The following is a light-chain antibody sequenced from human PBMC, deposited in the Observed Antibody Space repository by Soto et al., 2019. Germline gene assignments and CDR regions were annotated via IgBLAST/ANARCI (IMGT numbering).Light chain of an antibody. CDR2: GIS. J-gene: IGKJ1*01. CDR3: EQYGSSPRT. CDR1: QSVSSNY. Sequence: EVVLTQSPGTLSLSPGEGATLSCRASQSVSSNYFAWYQQKAGQAPRLLIYGISTRATGIPDRFSGSGSGTDFTLTISRLEPEDFALYYCEQYGSSPRTFGQGIRVEIK. V-gene: IGKV3-20*01.